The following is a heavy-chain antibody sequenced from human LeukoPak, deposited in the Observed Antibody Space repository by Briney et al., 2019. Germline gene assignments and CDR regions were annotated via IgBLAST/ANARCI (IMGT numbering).Heavy chain of an antibody. CDR2: IYTSGST. CDR3: ARLDYYYYYMDV. CDR1: GGSISSYY. J-gene: IGHJ6*03. V-gene: IGHV4-4*09. Sequence: SETLSLTCNVPGGSISSYYWSWIRQPPGKGLEWIGYIYTSGSTDYNPSLQSRVSISVDTSQNQFSLKLSSVTAADAAVYYCARLDYYYYYMDVWGKGTTVTVPS.